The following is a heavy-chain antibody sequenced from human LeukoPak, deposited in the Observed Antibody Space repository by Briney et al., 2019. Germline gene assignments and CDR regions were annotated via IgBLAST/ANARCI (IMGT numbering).Heavy chain of an antibody. CDR1: GFTFSSYG. D-gene: IGHD2-15*01. CDR2: IWYDGSNK. J-gene: IGHJ4*02. CDR3: ARQGRSSGGSCYSAGCYFDY. V-gene: IGHV3-33*01. Sequence: PGRSLRLSCAASGFTFSSYGMHWVRQAPGKGLEWVAVIWYDGSNKYYADSVKGRFTIPRDNAKNSLYLQMNSLRAEDTAVYYCARQGRSSGGSCYSAGCYFDYWGQGTLVTVSS.